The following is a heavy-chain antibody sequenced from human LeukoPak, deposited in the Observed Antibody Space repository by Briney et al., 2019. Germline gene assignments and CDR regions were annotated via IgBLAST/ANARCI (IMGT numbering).Heavy chain of an antibody. CDR2: IYYSGST. CDR1: GGSFSGYY. CDR3: ARHIGPSTSYYYGMDV. D-gene: IGHD1-26*01. Sequence: PSETLSLPCAVYGGSFSGYYWSWLRQPPREGLAWIGYIYYSGSTKYNPSLKSRVTISVDTPKNQFSLDLSSVTAADTAVYYCARHIGPSTSYYYGMDVWGQGTTVTVSS. V-gene: IGHV4-59*08. J-gene: IGHJ6*02.